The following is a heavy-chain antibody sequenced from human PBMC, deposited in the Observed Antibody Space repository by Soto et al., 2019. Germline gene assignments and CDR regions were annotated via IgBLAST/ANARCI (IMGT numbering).Heavy chain of an antibody. CDR2: INQDGGVT. D-gene: IGHD6-19*01. Sequence: GSLLPTCLASGFTFISSFMGWIRQAPGKGLEWVANINQDGGVTYYVDSVEGRFTISRDNTKDSLYLQMNSLRGEDTAIYYCARYYRGSGRYFFDYWGQGTQVTVYS. J-gene: IGHJ4*02. CDR1: GFTFISSF. V-gene: IGHV3-7*03. CDR3: ARYYRGSGRYFFDY.